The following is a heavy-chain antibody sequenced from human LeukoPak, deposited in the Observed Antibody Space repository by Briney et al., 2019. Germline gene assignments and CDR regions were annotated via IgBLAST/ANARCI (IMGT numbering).Heavy chain of an antibody. CDR3: VREGLERRTNFDY. D-gene: IGHD1-1*01. Sequence: PGGSLRLSCSASGFTFTSHVMHWVRQAPGKGLQFVSGISMNVQTTYYAGSVKGRFTISRDNSKNTVYLQMNSLTAEGTAVYYCVREGLERRTNFDYWGQGTLVSVSS. V-gene: IGHV3-64D*06. J-gene: IGHJ4*02. CDR1: GFTFTSHV. CDR2: ISMNVQTT.